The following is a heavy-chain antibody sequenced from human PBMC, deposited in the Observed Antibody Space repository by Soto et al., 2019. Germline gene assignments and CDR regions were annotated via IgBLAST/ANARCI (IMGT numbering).Heavy chain of an antibody. CDR1: GFTFSSYV. V-gene: IGHV3-30-3*01. J-gene: IGHJ1*01. D-gene: IGHD3-22*01. CDR2: ISVDGGST. Sequence: QVQLVESGGGVVQPGRSLRLSCTDSGFTFSSYVMHWVRQAPGEGLEWVAGISVDGGSTHYADSVKGRLSISRDNSRNTLSRYIGSLSDGETTAYYCAPEAGSSGHAGTFGHWCLGTLVTVSS. CDR3: APEAGSSGHAGTFGH.